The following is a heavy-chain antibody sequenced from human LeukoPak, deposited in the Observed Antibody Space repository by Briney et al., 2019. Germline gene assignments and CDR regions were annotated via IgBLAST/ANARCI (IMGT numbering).Heavy chain of an antibody. D-gene: IGHD2-2*01. J-gene: IGHJ3*02. CDR3: ARGRDIVVVPAATRNAFDI. CDR1: GYTFTSYA. V-gene: IGHV1-3*01. Sequence: ASVKVSCKASGYTFTSYAMHWVRQAPGQRLEWMGWINAGNGNTKYSQKFQGRVTITRDTSASTAYMELSSLRSEDTAVYYCARGRDIVVVPAATRNAFDIWGQGTMVTVSS. CDR2: INAGNGNT.